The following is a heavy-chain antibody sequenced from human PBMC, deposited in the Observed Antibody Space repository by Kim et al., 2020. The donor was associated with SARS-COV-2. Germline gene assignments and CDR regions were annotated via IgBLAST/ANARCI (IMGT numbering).Heavy chain of an antibody. CDR1: GGSISSSNW. CDR2: IYHSGST. V-gene: IGHV4-4*02. J-gene: IGHJ6*02. CDR3: ASIGLGYYGSGSYYYYGMDV. D-gene: IGHD3-10*01. Sequence: SETLSLTCAVSGGSISSSNWWSWVRQPPGKGLEWIGEIYHSGSTNYNPSLKSRVTISVDKSKNQFSLKLSSVTAADTAVYYCASIGLGYYGSGSYYYYGMDVWGQGTTVTVSS.